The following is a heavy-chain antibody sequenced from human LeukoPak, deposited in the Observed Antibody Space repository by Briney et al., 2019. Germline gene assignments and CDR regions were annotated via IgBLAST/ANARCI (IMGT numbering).Heavy chain of an antibody. V-gene: IGHV4-59*08. CDR1: GGSISSYY. Sequence: SETLSLTCTVSGGSISSYYWSWIRQPPGKGLEWIGYIYYSGSTNYNPSLKSRVTISVDTSKNQFSLKLSSVTAADTAVYYCARHLGSSGWYHYYYYMDVWGKGTTVTVSS. J-gene: IGHJ6*03. CDR3: ARHLGSSGWYHYYYYMDV. CDR2: IYYSGST. D-gene: IGHD6-19*01.